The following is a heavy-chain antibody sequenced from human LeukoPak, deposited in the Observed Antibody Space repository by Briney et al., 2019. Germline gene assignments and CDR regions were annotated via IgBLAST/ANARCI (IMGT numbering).Heavy chain of an antibody. J-gene: IGHJ4*02. D-gene: IGHD3-10*01. CDR3: ARVRGSSYGDFFDY. CDR1: GYTFTGYY. Sequence: ASVKVSCKASGYTFTGYYMHWVRQAPGQGLEWMGRINPNSGGANYAQKFQGRVTMTRDASISTAYMELSRLRSDDTAVYYCARVRGSSYGDFFDYWGQGTLVTVSS. CDR2: INPNSGGA. V-gene: IGHV1-2*06.